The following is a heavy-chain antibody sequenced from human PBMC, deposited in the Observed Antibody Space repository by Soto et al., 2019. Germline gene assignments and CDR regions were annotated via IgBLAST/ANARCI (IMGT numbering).Heavy chain of an antibody. V-gene: IGHV1-18*01. CDR3: ARGGDVNYYHGMDV. CDR2: ISAYNGKT. D-gene: IGHD5-12*01. Sequence: QVQLVQSGGEVKKPGASVKLSCTASGYTFTSYGISWVRQAPVQGLEWMGWISAYNGKTNYAQNVQGRATMTTDTSTRTAYRDLRSLRSDDTAVYYSARGGDVNYYHGMDVWGQGTTVTVSS. CDR1: GYTFTSYG. J-gene: IGHJ6*02.